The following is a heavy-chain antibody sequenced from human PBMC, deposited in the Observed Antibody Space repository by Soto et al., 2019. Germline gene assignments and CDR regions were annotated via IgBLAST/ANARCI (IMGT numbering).Heavy chain of an antibody. V-gene: IGHV4-59*08. Sequence: PSETLSLTCTVSGASISSYFWSWIRQPPGKGLEWIGYISYSGSTNYNPSLKSRVTISVDTSKNHFSLKLSSVTAADTAVYYCARHFTMFRGVISVLYFDSCGQLTLVPVSA. J-gene: IGHJ4*02. CDR1: GASISSYF. CDR2: ISYSGST. D-gene: IGHD3-10*01. CDR3: ARHFTMFRGVISVLYFDS.